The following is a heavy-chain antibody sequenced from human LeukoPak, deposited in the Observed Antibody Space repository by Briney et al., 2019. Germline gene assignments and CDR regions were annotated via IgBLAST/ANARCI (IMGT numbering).Heavy chain of an antibody. CDR3: TTDPRNGYYFDY. D-gene: IGHD1-1*01. V-gene: IGHV3-15*01. J-gene: IGHJ4*02. CDR1: GFTFTNAW. Sequence: GGSLRLSCAASGFTFTNAWMSWVRQAPGKGLEWVGRIKSNTDGGTADYAAPVKDRVTISRDDSKNTLYLQMNSLKTKDTAVYYCTTDPRNGYYFDYWGQGTLATVSS. CDR2: IKSNTDGGTA.